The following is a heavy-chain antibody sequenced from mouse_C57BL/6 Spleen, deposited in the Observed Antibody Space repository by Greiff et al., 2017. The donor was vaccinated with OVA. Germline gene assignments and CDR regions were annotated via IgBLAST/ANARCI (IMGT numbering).Heavy chain of an antibody. J-gene: IGHJ3*01. Sequence: VQLVESGAELAKPGASVKLSCKASGYTFTSYWMHWVKQRPGQGLEWIGYINPSSGYTKYNQKFKDKATLTADKSSSTAYMQLSSLTYEDSAVYYCARNYDYDRAWFAYWGQGTLVTVSA. V-gene: IGHV1-7*01. CDR3: ARNYDYDRAWFAY. CDR1: GYTFTSYW. CDR2: INPSSGYT. D-gene: IGHD2-4*01.